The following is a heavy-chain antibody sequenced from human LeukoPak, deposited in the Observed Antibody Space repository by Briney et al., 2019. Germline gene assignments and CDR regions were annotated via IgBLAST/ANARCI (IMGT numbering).Heavy chain of an antibody. V-gene: IGHV4-39*07. Sequence: SETLSLTCTVSGGSISSSSYYWDWIRQPPGKGLEWIGSIYYSGITYYNPSLKSRVTISVDTSKNQFSLKLSSVTAADTAVYYCARETSQKGAHYMDVWGKGTTVTISS. CDR3: ARETSQKGAHYMDV. CDR2: IYYSGIT. J-gene: IGHJ6*03. D-gene: IGHD3-16*01. CDR1: GGSISSSSYY.